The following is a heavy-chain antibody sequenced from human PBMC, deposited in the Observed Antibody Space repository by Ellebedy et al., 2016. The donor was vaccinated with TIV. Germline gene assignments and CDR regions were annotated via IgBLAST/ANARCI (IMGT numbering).Heavy chain of an antibody. J-gene: IGHJ4*02. CDR2: IYPGDSDT. Sequence: GESLKISCKGSGYSFTSYWIGWVRQMPGKGLEWMGIIYPGDSDTRYSPSFQGQVTISADKSISTAYLQWSSLKASDTAMYYCARHPSLMDSGYSYGPYYFDYWGQGTLVTVSS. V-gene: IGHV5-51*01. D-gene: IGHD5-18*01. CDR3: ARHPSLMDSGYSYGPYYFDY. CDR1: GYSFTSYW.